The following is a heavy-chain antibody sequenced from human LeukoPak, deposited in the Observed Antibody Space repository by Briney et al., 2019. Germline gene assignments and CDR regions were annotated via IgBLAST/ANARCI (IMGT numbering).Heavy chain of an antibody. Sequence: GGSLRLSCAASGFTFSSYGMHWVRQAPGKGLEWVAVIWYDGSNKYYADSVKGRFTISRDNSKNTLYLQMNSLRAEDTAVYYCARPPSTIFGAVFAFDIWGQGTMVTVSS. J-gene: IGHJ3*02. V-gene: IGHV3-33*01. D-gene: IGHD3-3*01. CDR2: IWYDGSNK. CDR3: ARPPSTIFGAVFAFDI. CDR1: GFTFSSYG.